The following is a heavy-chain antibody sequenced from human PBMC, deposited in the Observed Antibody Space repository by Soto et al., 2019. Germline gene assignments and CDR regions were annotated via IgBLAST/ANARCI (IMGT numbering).Heavy chain of an antibody. Sequence: GGSLRLSCAASGFTLSDYYMSWIRQAPGKGLEWVSYISSSGSTIYYADSVKGRFTISRDNAKNSLYLQMNSLRAEDTAVYYCARDARSGYYVYYYMDVWGKGTTVTVSS. V-gene: IGHV3-11*01. J-gene: IGHJ6*03. CDR2: ISSSGSTI. D-gene: IGHD3-3*01. CDR1: GFTLSDYY. CDR3: ARDARSGYYVYYYMDV.